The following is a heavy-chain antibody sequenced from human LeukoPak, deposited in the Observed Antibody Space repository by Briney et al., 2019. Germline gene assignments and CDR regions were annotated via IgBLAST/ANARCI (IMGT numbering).Heavy chain of an antibody. CDR3: AKDLLNTPIIDY. CDR1: GFTFTTYG. CDR2: ISYDGSNK. V-gene: IGHV3-30*18. J-gene: IGHJ4*02. Sequence: GGSLRLSCAASGFTFTTYGMHWVRQAPGKGLEWVAVISYDGSNKYYADSVKGRFTIFRDNSKNTLYLQMNSLRAEDTAVYYCAKDLLNTPIIDYWGQGTLVTVSS. D-gene: IGHD2-15*01.